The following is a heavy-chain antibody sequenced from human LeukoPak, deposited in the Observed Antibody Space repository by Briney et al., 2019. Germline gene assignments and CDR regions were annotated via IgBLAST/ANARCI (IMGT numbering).Heavy chain of an antibody. CDR1: GFDLRRNG. D-gene: IGHD3-22*01. V-gene: IGHV3-30*02. Sequence: GGSLRLSCAASGFDLRRNGMQWVRQAPGRGLEWVSFIRYDGTKTFYGDSVTGRFTISRDTSKSTLYLQMSSLRPEDTAVYYCATDFDDVNSNYYYIPEYWGQGVLVTVSS. CDR3: ATDFDDVNSNYYYIPEY. J-gene: IGHJ4*02. CDR2: IRYDGTKT.